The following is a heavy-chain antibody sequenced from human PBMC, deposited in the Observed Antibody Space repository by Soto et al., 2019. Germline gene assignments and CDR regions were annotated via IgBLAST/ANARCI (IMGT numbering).Heavy chain of an antibody. Sequence: QLQLRESGPGLVQPSGTLSLTCDVSGDSLTNNHWWSWVRQAPGKGLEWIGEIWHTGRPNYNPSLKSRDAISIDKSKNQFSLKLSSVTAADTAVYYCVRDSRTGCSSINCYMHCGQVTLVTVSS. CDR2: IWHTGRP. CDR3: VRDSRTGCSSINCYMH. J-gene: IGHJ4*02. V-gene: IGHV4-4*02. D-gene: IGHD2-15*01. CDR1: GDSLTNNHW.